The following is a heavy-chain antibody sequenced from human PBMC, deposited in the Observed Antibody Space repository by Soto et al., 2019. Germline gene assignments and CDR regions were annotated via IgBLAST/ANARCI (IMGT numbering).Heavy chain of an antibody. CDR1: GGSISSSSYY. D-gene: IGHD6-25*01. CDR3: ARHLARLHGGNTHGPFDI. CDR2: IYYSGST. V-gene: IGHV4-39*01. Sequence: PSETLSLTCTVAGGSISSSSYYWGWIRQPPGKGLEWIGSIYYSGSTYYNPSLKSRVTISVDTSKNQFSLKLSSVTAADTAVYYCARHLARLHGGNTHGPFDIWGQGTMVTVSS. J-gene: IGHJ3*02.